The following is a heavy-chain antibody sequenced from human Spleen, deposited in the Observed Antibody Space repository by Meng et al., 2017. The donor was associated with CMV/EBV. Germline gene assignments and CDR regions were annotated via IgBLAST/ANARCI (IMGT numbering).Heavy chain of an antibody. Sequence: SETLSLTCAVYGGSFSDHYWSWIRQSPGKGLEWIGEINHRGSPNYKPSLRSRVTISVDTSKNQSTLKLSTVTAADTAVYYCARGRRGYCSTTTCSSFDYWGQGTLVTVSS. CDR3: ARGRRGYCSTTTCSSFDY. CDR2: INHRGSP. V-gene: IGHV4-34*01. CDR1: GGSFSDHY. D-gene: IGHD2-2*01. J-gene: IGHJ4*02.